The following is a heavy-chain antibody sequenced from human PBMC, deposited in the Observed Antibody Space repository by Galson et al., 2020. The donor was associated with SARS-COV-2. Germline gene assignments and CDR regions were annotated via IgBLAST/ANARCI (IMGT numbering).Heavy chain of an antibody. V-gene: IGHV6-1*01. CDR1: GDSVSSNT. Sequence: SQTLSLTCAISGDSVSSNTWNWVRQSPSRGLEWLGRPYYRSKWYNDYAVFVKSRITINPDTSKNQFSLQLSSVTPEDTAIYDCVRGGWSSSSWYDRTANWCAPWGQGTLVTVSS. J-gene: IGHJ5*02. CDR2: PYYRSKWYN. CDR3: VRGGWSSSSWYDRTANWCAP. D-gene: IGHD6-13*01.